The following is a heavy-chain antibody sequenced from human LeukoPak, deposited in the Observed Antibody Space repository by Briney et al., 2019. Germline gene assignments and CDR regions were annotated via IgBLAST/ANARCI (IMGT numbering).Heavy chain of an antibody. CDR1: GFTFSDYY. D-gene: IGHD3-22*01. V-gene: IGHV3-11*04. Sequence: GGSLRLSCAASGFTFSDYYMSWIRQAPGKGLEWVSYISSSGSTIYYADSVKGRFTVSRDNAKNSLYLQMNSLRAEDTAVYYCARDRYYDSSGYCGYWGQGTLVTVSS. J-gene: IGHJ4*02. CDR2: ISSSGSTI. CDR3: ARDRYYDSSGYCGY.